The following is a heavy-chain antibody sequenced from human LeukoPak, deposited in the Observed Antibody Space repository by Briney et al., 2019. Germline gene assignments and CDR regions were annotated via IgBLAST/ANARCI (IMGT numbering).Heavy chain of an antibody. CDR3: ARDGYCSSTSCRWFDP. Sequence: GGSLRLSCAASGFTFSSYAMHWVRQAPGKGLEWVAVISYDGSNKYYADSVEGRFTISSDNSKNTLYLQMNSLRAEDTAVYYCARDGYCSSTSCRWFDPWGQGTLVTVSS. CDR2: ISYDGSNK. V-gene: IGHV3-30-3*01. D-gene: IGHD2-2*03. J-gene: IGHJ5*02. CDR1: GFTFSSYA.